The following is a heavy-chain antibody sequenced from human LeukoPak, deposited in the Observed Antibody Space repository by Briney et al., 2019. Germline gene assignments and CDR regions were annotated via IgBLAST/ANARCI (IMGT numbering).Heavy chain of an antibody. V-gene: IGHV6-1*01. CDR2: TYYKSKWYN. J-gene: IGHJ2*01. D-gene: IGHD2-15*01. CDR1: RDSVSSSSAT. Sequence: SQTLSLTRGIPRDSVSSSSATWNWFRQSPSRGLEWLGTTYYKSKWYNDYAVSVKSRITISPDTSRNQFALQLSSVTPDDTAVYFCARDPSGGFRWYFDLWGRGTLVTVSS. CDR3: ARDPSGGFRWYFDL.